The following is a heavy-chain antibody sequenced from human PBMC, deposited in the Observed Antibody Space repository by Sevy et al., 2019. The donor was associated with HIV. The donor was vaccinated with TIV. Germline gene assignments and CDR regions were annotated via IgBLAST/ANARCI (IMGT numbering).Heavy chain of an antibody. D-gene: IGHD3-10*01. J-gene: IGHJ5*02. CDR2: VYSGGST. CDR3: ARGRRSPTMVLEGWFDP. V-gene: IGHV3-53*01. Sequence: GGSLRLSCAASGFTVSSNYMSWVRLAPGKGLEWVSVVYSGGSTYYADSVNGRFTISRDNSKNTLYLQMNSLRAEDTAVYYCARGRRSPTMVLEGWFDPWGQGTLVTVSS. CDR1: GFTVSSNY.